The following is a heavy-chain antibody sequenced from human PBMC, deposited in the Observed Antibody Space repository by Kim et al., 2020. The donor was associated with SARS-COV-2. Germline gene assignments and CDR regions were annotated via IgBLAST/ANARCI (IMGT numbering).Heavy chain of an antibody. V-gene: IGHV3-53*04. CDR3: ARLSLYDNRDY. Sequence: GGSLRLSCAASGFTVSSNYMSWVRQAPGKGLEWVSVIYRGGSTYYADSVKGRFTISRHNSKNTLYLQMNSLRAEDTAVYYCARLSLYDNRDYWGQGTLVTVSS. J-gene: IGHJ4*02. CDR1: GFTVSSNY. D-gene: IGHD3-22*01. CDR2: IYRGGST.